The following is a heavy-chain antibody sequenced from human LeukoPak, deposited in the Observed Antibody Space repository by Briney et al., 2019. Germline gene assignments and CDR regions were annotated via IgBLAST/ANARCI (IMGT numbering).Heavy chain of an antibody. CDR3: ARDQSGIAAGALSD. CDR2: ISSSSSYI. Sequence: PGGSLRLSCAASGFTFSDYYMSWIRQAPGKGLEWVSSISSSSSYIYYADSVKGRFTISRDNAKNSLYLQMNSLRAEDTAVYYCARDQSGIAAGALSDWGQGTLVTVSS. V-gene: IGHV3-11*06. J-gene: IGHJ4*02. D-gene: IGHD6-13*01. CDR1: GFTFSDYY.